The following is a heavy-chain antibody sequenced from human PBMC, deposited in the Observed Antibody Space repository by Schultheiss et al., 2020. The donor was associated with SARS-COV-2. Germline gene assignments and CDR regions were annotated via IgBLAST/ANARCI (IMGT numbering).Heavy chain of an antibody. V-gene: IGHV3-23*01. CDR2: ISGSGGST. Sequence: GGSLRLSCAGSGFTFSTFAMTWVRQAPGKGLEWVSAISGSGGSTYYADSVKGRFTISRDNSKNTLYLQMNSLRAEDTAVYYCAKDLAHYDYVWGSYRYLTDYWGQGTLVTVSS. J-gene: IGHJ4*02. CDR1: GFTFSTFA. D-gene: IGHD3-16*02. CDR3: AKDLAHYDYVWGSYRYLTDY.